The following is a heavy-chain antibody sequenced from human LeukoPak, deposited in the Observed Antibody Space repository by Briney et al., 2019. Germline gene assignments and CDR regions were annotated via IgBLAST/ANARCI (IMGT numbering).Heavy chain of an antibody. CDR1: EYTFSVYH. Sequence: ASVKVSCKASEYTFSVYHIHWVRLAPGQGLEWMGWINPNSGATNYAQKFQGRVTVTRDTSINTAYMELSRLRSDDTAVYYCAREPPRGRGSYYFDYWGQGTLVTVSS. J-gene: IGHJ4*02. D-gene: IGHD3-10*01. CDR2: INPNSGAT. CDR3: AREPPRGRGSYYFDY. V-gene: IGHV1-2*02.